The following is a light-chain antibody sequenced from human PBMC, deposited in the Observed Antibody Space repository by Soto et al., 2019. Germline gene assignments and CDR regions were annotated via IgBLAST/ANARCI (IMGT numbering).Light chain of an antibody. J-gene: IGKJ4*02. CDR1: QSVSSSY. CDR2: GAS. V-gene: IGKV3-20*01. Sequence: EIVLTQSPGTLSLSPGERATLSCRVSQSVSSSYLAWYQQKPGQAPRLLIYGASSRATGIPDRLSGSGSGTGFALTIRRLERGDLWVYYCERDGSAPLTFGGGTWVEIK. CDR3: ERDGSAPLT.